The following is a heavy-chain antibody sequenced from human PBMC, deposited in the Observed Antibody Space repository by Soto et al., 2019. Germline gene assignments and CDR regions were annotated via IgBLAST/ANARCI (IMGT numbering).Heavy chain of an antibody. D-gene: IGHD3-22*01. Sequence: PSETLSLTCTVSGGSVSSGSYYWSWIRQPPGKGLEWIVYIYYSGSANYNPSLKGGVPIQEDRPKTHFPRKLGFVPVGERALYYWGGGYYDSGVYSSGFDYGGQEPLVTVSS. CDR1: GGSVSSGSYY. V-gene: IGHV4-61*01. CDR2: IYYSGSA. J-gene: IGHJ4*02. CDR3: GGGYYDSGVYSSGFDY.